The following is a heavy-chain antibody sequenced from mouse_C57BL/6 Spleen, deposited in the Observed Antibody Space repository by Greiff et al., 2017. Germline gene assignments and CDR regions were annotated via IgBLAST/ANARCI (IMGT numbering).Heavy chain of an antibody. V-gene: IGHV1-50*01. CDR3: ARQGITTVVPKGFDY. J-gene: IGHJ2*01. CDR2: IDPSDSYT. Sequence: QVQLKQPGAELVKPGASVKLSCKASGYTFTSYWMQWVKQRPGQGLEWIGEIDPSDSYTNYNQKFKGKATLTVDTSSSTAYMQLSSLTSEDSAVYYCARQGITTVVPKGFDYWGQGTTLTVSS. D-gene: IGHD1-1*01. CDR1: GYTFTSYW.